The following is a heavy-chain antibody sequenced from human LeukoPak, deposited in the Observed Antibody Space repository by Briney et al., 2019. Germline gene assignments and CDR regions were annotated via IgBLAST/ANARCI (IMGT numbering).Heavy chain of an antibody. J-gene: IGHJ6*03. V-gene: IGHV4-59*01. CDR1: GGSIRSYH. CDR3: ARGTVSMYYMDV. Sequence: SETLSLTCTVSGGSIRSYHWSWIRQPPGKRLEWIGYIYDSGSTNYNPSPKSRVTISIDTSKNQFSLRLSSVTAADTAVYYCARGTVSMYYMDVWGKGTTVTISS. D-gene: IGHD5/OR15-5a*01. CDR2: IYDSGST.